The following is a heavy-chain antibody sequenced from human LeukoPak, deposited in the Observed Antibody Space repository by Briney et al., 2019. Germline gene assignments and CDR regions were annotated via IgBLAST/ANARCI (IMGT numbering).Heavy chain of an antibody. CDR1: GFTFDDYG. CDR2: IYGGGGT. J-gene: IGHJ3*02. V-gene: IGHV3-66*04. Sequence: GGSLRLSCAASGFTFDDYGMSWVRQAPGKGLEWVSVIYGGGGTYYADSAKGRFAISRDNSKNTLYLQISSLRAEDMAIYYCTRHQYDAFEIWGQGTMVTVSS. D-gene: IGHD4-11*01. CDR3: TRHQYDAFEI.